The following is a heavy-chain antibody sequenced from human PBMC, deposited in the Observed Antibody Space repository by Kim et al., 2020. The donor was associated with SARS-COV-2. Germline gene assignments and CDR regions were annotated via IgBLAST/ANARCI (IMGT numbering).Heavy chain of an antibody. V-gene: IGHV3-48*01. CDR3: ARRLDY. CDR2: SSIRTK. Sequence: SSIRTKDNGDSVRGRFTITRDKAKNQLYLQMNSLRAEDTAVYYCARRLDYWGQGALVTVSS. J-gene: IGHJ4*02.